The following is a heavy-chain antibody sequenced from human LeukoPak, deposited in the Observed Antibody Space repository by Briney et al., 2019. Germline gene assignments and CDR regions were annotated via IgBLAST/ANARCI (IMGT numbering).Heavy chain of an antibody. V-gene: IGHV1-69*01. CDR2: IIPIFGTA. J-gene: IGHJ4*02. Sequence: ASEKVSCKASGGTFSSYAISWVRQAPGQGLEWMGGIIPIFGTANYAQKFQGRVTITADESTSTAYMELSSLRSEDTAVYYCVRGGTIFGPQFGIKQAQDYFDYWGQGTLVTVSS. D-gene: IGHD3-3*01. CDR3: VRGGTIFGPQFGIKQAQDYFDY. CDR1: GGTFSSYA.